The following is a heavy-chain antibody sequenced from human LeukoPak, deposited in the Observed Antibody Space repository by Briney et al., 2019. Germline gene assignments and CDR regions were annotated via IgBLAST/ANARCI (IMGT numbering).Heavy chain of an antibody. CDR3: AKDQGYCSGGSCYYYYYMDV. J-gene: IGHJ6*03. D-gene: IGHD2-15*01. CDR2: ISGGGGST. V-gene: IGHV3-23*01. Sequence: GGSLRLSCAASEFTFSSYAMSWVRQAPGKGLEWVSAISGGGGSTYYADSVKGRFTISGDNSKNTLYLQMNSLRAEDTAVYYCAKDQGYCSGGSCYYYYYMDVWGKGTTVTVSS. CDR1: EFTFSSYA.